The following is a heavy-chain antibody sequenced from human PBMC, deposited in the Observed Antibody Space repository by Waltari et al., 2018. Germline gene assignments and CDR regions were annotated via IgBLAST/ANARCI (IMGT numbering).Heavy chain of an antibody. J-gene: IGHJ4*02. CDR1: GFSFSKYW. CDR2: RGVDGSQQ. CDR3: ARGSHCNGYDCYYHVAF. Sequence: EVQLVQSGGGLVQSGGSLRLSCAASGFSFSKYWMSGVRQAPGKGRGRPANRGVDGSQQKYVDYVKGRFTISRENPKNVLFLQMNGLRAEDTAVYYCARGSHCNGYDCYYHVAFWGQGTLVTASS. D-gene: IGHD2-21*01. V-gene: IGHV3-7*01.